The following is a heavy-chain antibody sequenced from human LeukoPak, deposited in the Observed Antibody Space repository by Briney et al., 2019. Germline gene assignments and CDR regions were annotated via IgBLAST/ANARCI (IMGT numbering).Heavy chain of an antibody. Sequence: GGSLRLSYAASGFTFSSYAMSCVRQAPGKGLEWGSAVSGSGGSTNYADSVKGRFTISRDNSKNTLYLQMNSLRPEETAVYYCAQDQGSDSSGYYPDYWGQGTLVTVSS. D-gene: IGHD3-22*01. J-gene: IGHJ4*02. CDR1: GFTFSSYA. V-gene: IGHV3-23*01. CDR2: VSGSGGST. CDR3: AQDQGSDSSGYYPDY.